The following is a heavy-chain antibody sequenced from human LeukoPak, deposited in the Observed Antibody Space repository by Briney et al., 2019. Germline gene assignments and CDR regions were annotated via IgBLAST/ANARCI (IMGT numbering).Heavy chain of an antibody. CDR3: ARVIGYSSGWYSSGWFDP. CDR2: IYYSGST. J-gene: IGHJ5*02. V-gene: IGHV4-59*01. D-gene: IGHD6-19*01. CDR1: GGSISSYY. Sequence: PSETLSLTCTVSGGSISSYYWSWIRQPPGKGLEWIGYIYYSGSTNYSPSLKSRVTISVDTSKNQFSPKLSSVTAADTGVYYCARVIGYSSGWYSSGWFDPWGQGTLVTVSS.